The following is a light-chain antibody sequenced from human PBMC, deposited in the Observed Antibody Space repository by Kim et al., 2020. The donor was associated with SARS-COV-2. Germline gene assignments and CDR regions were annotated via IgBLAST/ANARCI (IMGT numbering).Light chain of an antibody. V-gene: IGKV3-20*01. J-gene: IGKJ2*01. CDR1: QSVTSSY. CDR2: GAS. CDR3: QQYGSSQYT. Sequence: LSPGERATLSCRASQSVTSSYLAWYQQKLGQAPRLLIYGASSRATGIPDRFSGSGSGTDFTLTISRLEPEDFAVYYCQQYGSSQYTFGQGTKLEIK.